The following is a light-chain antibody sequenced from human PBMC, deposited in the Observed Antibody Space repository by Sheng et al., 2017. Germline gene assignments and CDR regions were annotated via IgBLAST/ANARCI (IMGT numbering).Light chain of an antibody. CDR2: GAS. Sequence: EIVMTQSPATLSLSPGERATLSCRASQSVSSSYLSWYRHKPGQAPRLLIYGASTRATGIPDRFSGSGSGTDFTLTISSLQPDDFATYYCQQYDTFFMWTFGQGTKVDIK. V-gene: IGKV3D-7*01. CDR1: QSVSSSY. J-gene: IGKJ1*01. CDR3: QQYDTFFMWT.